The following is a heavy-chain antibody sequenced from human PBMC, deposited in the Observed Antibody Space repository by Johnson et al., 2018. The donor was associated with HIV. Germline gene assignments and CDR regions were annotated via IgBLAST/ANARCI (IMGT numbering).Heavy chain of an antibody. V-gene: IGHV3-30*14. CDR3: ASSETYPPVAGAFDI. CDR1: GFTFSSYA. CDR2: ISYDGSNK. D-gene: IGHD2-2*01. J-gene: IGHJ3*02. Sequence: QVQLVESGGGVVQPGRSLRLSCAASGFTFSSYAMHWVRQAPGKGLEWVAVISYDGSNKYYADSVKGRFTISRDNSKNTLYLQMNSLRAEDTAVYYCASSETYPPVAGAFDIWGRGTMVTVSS.